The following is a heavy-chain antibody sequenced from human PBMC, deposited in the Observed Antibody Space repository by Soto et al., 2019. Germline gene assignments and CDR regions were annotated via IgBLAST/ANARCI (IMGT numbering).Heavy chain of an antibody. CDR1: GFTFSNAW. CDR3: ISEAWYNWNRHAFDI. D-gene: IGHD1-20*01. CDR2: IKSKTDGGTT. Sequence: EVQLVESGGGLVKPGGSLRLSCGASGFTFSNAWMSWVRQAPGKGLEWVGRIKSKTDGGTTDYAAPVKGRFTISRDDSKITLQLQMNSLKTEVTAVYYCISEAWYNWNRHAFDIWGQGTIVTVSS. V-gene: IGHV3-15*01. J-gene: IGHJ3*02.